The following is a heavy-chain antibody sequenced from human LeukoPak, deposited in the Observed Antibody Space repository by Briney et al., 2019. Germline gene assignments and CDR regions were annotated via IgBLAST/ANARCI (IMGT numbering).Heavy chain of an antibody. CDR3: ASFCSSTSCRHPADY. V-gene: IGHV3-30*14. CDR2: ISYDGSNK. CDR1: GFTFSSYA. D-gene: IGHD2-2*01. Sequence: GGSLRLSCAASGFTFSSYAMHWVRQAPGKGLEWVAVISYDGSNKYYADSVKGRFTISRDNSKNTLYLQMNSLRAEDTAVYYCASFCSSTSCRHPADYWGQGTLVTVSS. J-gene: IGHJ4*02.